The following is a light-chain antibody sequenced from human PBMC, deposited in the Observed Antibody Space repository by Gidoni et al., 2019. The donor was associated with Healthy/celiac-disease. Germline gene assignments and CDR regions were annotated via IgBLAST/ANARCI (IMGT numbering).Light chain of an antibody. V-gene: IGKV1-39*01. CDR1: QSISSE. J-gene: IGKJ1*01. Sequence: DIQMTLSPSSLSASVVDRVTITCRASQSISSELNWYQQKTGKAPNLLIYAASSLQSGVPSRFSSSGAGTDFTLTISSLQPEDFATYYCQQSYSTPDRTFGQGTKVEIK. CDR2: AAS. CDR3: QQSYSTPDRT.